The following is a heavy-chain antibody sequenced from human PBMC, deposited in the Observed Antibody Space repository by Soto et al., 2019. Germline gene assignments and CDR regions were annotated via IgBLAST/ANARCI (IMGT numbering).Heavy chain of an antibody. Sequence: EVQLVESGGGLVQPGGSLRLSCAASGFTFSDYWMHWVRQAPGKGLEWVSRIKRDGSTTNYADSVKGRFTISRDNAKNTLYLEMNSLRVEDTADYYCARGAINYCYEDVWRKGTTVTVSS. CDR2: IKRDGSTT. CDR1: GFTFSDYW. D-gene: IGHD1-26*01. CDR3: ARGAINYCYEDV. J-gene: IGHJ6*03. V-gene: IGHV3-74*01.